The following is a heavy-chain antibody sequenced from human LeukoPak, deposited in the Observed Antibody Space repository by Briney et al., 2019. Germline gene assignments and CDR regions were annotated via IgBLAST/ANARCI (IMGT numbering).Heavy chain of an antibody. Sequence: SETLSLTCTVSGGSISSYYLSWIRQPAGKGLEWIGRIYSRGTTYNPSLKDRVTMSADTSRNHVSLTLNSVTAADTAVYYCASNSGSYSRVYWGQGTLVTVSS. CDR1: GGSISSYY. CDR2: IYSRGT. J-gene: IGHJ4*02. CDR3: ASNSGSYSRVY. D-gene: IGHD1-26*01. V-gene: IGHV4-4*07.